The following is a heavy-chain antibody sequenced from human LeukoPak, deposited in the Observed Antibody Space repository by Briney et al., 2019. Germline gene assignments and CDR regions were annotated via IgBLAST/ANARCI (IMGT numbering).Heavy chain of an antibody. J-gene: IGHJ3*01. CDR2: IYYSGSA. Sequence: PSETLSLTCTVSGGFISGYYWSWIRQPPGKGLEYIGYIYYSGSANYNPSLKSRVTISVDTSKNQFSLKLSSVTAADTAVYYCARHFRAFDVWGQRTMVTVSS. V-gene: IGHV4-59*08. CDR1: GGFISGYY. D-gene: IGHD2/OR15-2a*01. CDR3: ARHFRAFDV.